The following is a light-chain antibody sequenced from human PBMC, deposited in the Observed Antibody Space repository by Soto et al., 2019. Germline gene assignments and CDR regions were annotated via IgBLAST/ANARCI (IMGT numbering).Light chain of an antibody. CDR1: SSDVGGYNY. J-gene: IGLJ3*02. V-gene: IGLV2-14*01. CDR3: SSYTSSSTHWV. CDR2: EVS. Sequence: QSALTQPASVSGSPGQSITISCTGTSSDVGGYNYVSWYQQHPGKAPKIMIYEVSNRPSGVSNRFSGSKSGNTASLTISGLQAEDEADYYGSSYTSSSTHWVFGGGTKLTVL.